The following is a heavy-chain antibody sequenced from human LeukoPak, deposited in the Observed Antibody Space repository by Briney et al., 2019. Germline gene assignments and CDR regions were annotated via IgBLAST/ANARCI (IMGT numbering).Heavy chain of an antibody. CDR1: GFTFSSYA. D-gene: IGHD3-10*01. Sequence: GSLRLSCAASGFTFSSYAMSWVRQAPGKGLEWVSAISGSGGSTYYADSVKGRFTISRDNSKNTLYLQMNSLRAEDTAVYYCAKDLPVHWGLWFGERVAQTIDYWGQGTLVTVSS. V-gene: IGHV3-23*01. CDR3: AKDLPVHWGLWFGERVAQTIDY. CDR2: ISGSGGST. J-gene: IGHJ4*02.